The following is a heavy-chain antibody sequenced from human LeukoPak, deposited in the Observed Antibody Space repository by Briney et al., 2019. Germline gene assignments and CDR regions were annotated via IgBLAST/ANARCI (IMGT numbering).Heavy chain of an antibody. D-gene: IGHD6-19*01. Sequence: PSEPLSLTCTVSGGSFSGYYWGGIRQPPGKGLEWIGHISYSIYYSGSTNYNPSLESRVTISLDTSKNLFSLKLTSVTAADTAVYYCARVLSGWPYQFDYWGQGTLVSAAS. J-gene: IGHJ4*02. CDR1: GGSFSGYY. CDR3: ARVLSGWPYQFDY. CDR2: ISYSIYYSGST. V-gene: IGHV4-59*01.